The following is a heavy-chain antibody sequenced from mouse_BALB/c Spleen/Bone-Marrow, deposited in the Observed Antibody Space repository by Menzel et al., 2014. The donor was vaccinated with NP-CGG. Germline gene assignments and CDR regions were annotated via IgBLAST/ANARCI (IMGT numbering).Heavy chain of an antibody. J-gene: IGHJ4*01. CDR3: ARGKTGFYGMDY. CDR1: GYTFTNYT. V-gene: IGHV1-4*01. Sequence: VKLVESGAELARPGASVKMSCKASGYTFTNYTMHWVKQRPGQGLEWIGYINPRSGYTNYNQKFKDTATLTADKSSSTAYMQLSSLTSADSSVYYCARGKTGFYGMDYWGQGASVTVSS. CDR2: INPRSGYT. D-gene: IGHD4-1*01.